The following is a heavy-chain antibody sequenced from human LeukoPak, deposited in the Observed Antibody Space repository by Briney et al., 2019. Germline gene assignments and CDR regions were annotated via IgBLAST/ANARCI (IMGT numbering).Heavy chain of an antibody. CDR2: ISSSSTI. V-gene: IGHV3-48*01. CDR1: GFTFSSYS. J-gene: IGHJ4*02. CDR3: ARGIFGVTSFDY. D-gene: IGHD3-3*01. Sequence: GGSLRLSCAASGFTFSSYSMNWVRQAPGKGLEWVSYISSSSTIYYADSVKGRFTISRDNAKNSLYLQMNSLRAEDTAVYYCARGIFGVTSFDYWGQGTLVTVSS.